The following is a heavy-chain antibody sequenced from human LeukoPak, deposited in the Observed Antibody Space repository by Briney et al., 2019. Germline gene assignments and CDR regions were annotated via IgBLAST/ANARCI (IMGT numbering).Heavy chain of an antibody. CDR1: GGSISIYY. D-gene: IGHD6-13*01. V-gene: IGHV4-4*07. CDR3: ARVGREQQLDIFDY. CDR2: IYTSGST. Sequence: TSETLSLTCTVSGGSISIYYWSWIRQPAGKGLEWIGRIYTSGSTNYNPSLKSRVTMSVDTSKNQFSLKLSSVTAADTAVYYCARVGREQQLDIFDYWGQGTLVTVSS. J-gene: IGHJ4*02.